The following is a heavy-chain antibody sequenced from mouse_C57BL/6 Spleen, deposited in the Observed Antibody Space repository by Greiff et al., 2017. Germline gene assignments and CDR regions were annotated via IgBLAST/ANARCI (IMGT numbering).Heavy chain of an antibody. CDR2: IDPSDSYT. Sequence: VQLQQPGAELVRPGTSVKLSCKASGYTFTSYWMHWVKQRPGQGLAWIGVIDPSDSYTNYNQKFKGKATLTVDTSSSTAYLQLSSLTSEDSAVYYCALYYGSYRFAYWGQGTLVTVSA. J-gene: IGHJ3*01. CDR1: GYTFTSYW. V-gene: IGHV1-59*01. CDR3: ALYYGSYRFAY. D-gene: IGHD1-1*01.